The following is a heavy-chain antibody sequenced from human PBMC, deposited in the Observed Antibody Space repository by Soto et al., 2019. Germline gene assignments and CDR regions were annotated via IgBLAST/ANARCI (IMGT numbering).Heavy chain of an antibody. Sequence: QVQLVQSGAEVKKPGASVKVSCKASGYTFTSYDINWVRQATGQGLEWMGWMNPNSGNTGYAQKFQGRVTMTRNTSISTAYIKLSSRRSEDTAVYYCARGDSDFWSGYSRPYYYYGMDVWVQGATVTVSS. CDR3: ARGDSDFWSGYSRPYYYYGMDV. V-gene: IGHV1-8*01. D-gene: IGHD3-3*01. J-gene: IGHJ6*02. CDR2: MNPNSGNT. CDR1: GYTFTSYD.